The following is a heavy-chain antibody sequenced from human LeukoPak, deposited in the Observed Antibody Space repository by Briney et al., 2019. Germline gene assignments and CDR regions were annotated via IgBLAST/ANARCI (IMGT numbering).Heavy chain of an antibody. V-gene: IGHV1-69*04. CDR1: GGTFSSYA. Sequence: SVKVSCKASGGTFSSYAISWVRQAPGQGLEWMGRIIPILGIANYAQKFQGRVTITADKSTSTAHMELSSLRSEDTAVYYCAGVVVVAATRYYYGMDVWGQGTTVTVSS. D-gene: IGHD2-15*01. J-gene: IGHJ6*02. CDR2: IIPILGIA. CDR3: AGVVVVAATRYYYGMDV.